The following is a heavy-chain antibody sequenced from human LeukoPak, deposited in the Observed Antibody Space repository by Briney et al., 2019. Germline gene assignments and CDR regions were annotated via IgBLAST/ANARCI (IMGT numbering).Heavy chain of an antibody. J-gene: IGHJ4*02. V-gene: IGHV4-34*09. Sequence: PSETLSLTCAVYGGSFSGYYWSWIRQPPGKGLEWIGEINHSGSTNYNPSLKSRVTISVDTSKNHFSLKLSSVTAADTAVYYCARGYSANLYYFDYWGQGTLVTVSS. CDR3: ARGYSANLYYFDY. CDR1: GGSFSGYY. D-gene: IGHD3-22*01. CDR2: INHSGST.